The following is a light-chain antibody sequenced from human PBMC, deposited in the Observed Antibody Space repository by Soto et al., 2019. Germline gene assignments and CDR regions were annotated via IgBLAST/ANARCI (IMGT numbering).Light chain of an antibody. CDR3: SSYAGSNHLV. V-gene: IGLV2-8*01. J-gene: IGLJ3*02. CDR1: SSDVGGYNY. Sequence: QSVLTQPPSASGSPGQSVTISCTGTSSDVGGYNYVSWYQQHPGKVPKLMIYEVSKRPSGVPDRFAGSKSGKTASLTVSGLQAEDEADYYCSSYAGSNHLVFGGGTKLTVL. CDR2: EVS.